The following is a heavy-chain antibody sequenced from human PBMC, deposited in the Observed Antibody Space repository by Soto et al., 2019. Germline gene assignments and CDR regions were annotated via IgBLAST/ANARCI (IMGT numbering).Heavy chain of an antibody. D-gene: IGHD3-3*01. Sequence: PGGSLRLSCATSGFTFRSYWMTWVRQAPGKGPEWVANIKPDGSEKQYVDSAKGRFTVSRDNAKKSLDLQMNSLRVEDTAVYYCARAEDYDFWSGPPKYFDNWGQGTQVTVSS. CDR2: IKPDGSEK. CDR1: GFTFRSYW. V-gene: IGHV3-7*03. J-gene: IGHJ4*02. CDR3: ARAEDYDFWSGPPKYFDN.